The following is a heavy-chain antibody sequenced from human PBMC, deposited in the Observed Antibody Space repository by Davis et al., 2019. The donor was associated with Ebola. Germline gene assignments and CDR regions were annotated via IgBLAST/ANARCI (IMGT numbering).Heavy chain of an antibody. CDR3: ARDRYSDGSGYFFEQSH. J-gene: IGHJ4*02. Sequence: PSVKVSCKASGGTFSSYAISWVRQAPGQGPDWMGGIIPVFGIPKYAQKFQGRVTITADESTSTAYMELSSLRSEDTAVYYCARDRYSDGSGYFFEQSHWGQGTLVTVSS. CDR2: IIPVFGIP. D-gene: IGHD3-22*01. V-gene: IGHV1-69*13. CDR1: GGTFSSYA.